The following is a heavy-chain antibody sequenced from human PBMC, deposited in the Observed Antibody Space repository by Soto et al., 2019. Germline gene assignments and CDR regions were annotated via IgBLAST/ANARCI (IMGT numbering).Heavy chain of an antibody. J-gene: IGHJ3*02. CDR1: GGTFSSYA. D-gene: IGHD3-22*01. Sequence: SVKVSCKASGGTFSSYAISWVRQAPGQGLEWMGGIIPIFGTANYAQKFQGRVTITADKSTSTAYMELSSLRLEDTAVYYCASATMNGAFDIWGQGTMVTVSS. CDR3: ASATMNGAFDI. V-gene: IGHV1-69*06. CDR2: IIPIFGTA.